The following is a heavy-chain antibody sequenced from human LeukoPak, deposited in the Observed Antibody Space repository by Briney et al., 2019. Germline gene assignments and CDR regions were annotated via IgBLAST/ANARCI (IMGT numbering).Heavy chain of an antibody. V-gene: IGHV4-4*02. J-gene: IGHJ4*02. CDR3: AREGGFYRPLDY. D-gene: IGHD3-3*01. Sequence: SETLSLTCGVSGGSVINTNWWTWVRQPPEKGLEWIGVVHLDGRTNYNPSLESRLTMSVDVSKNQVSLKMTSVTAADTAVYYCAREGGFYRPLDYSGQGTLVTVSA. CDR1: GGSVINTNW. CDR2: VHLDGRT.